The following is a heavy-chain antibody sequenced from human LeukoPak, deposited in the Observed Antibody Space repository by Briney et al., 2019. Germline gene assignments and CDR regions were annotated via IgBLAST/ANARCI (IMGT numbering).Heavy chain of an antibody. J-gene: IGHJ4*02. CDR2: IYYSGNT. CDR3: ARVRYSSSWFVDY. Sequence: SETLSLTCTVSGGSTRSDYWGWVRQPPGRGLEWIGYIYYSGNTNYNPSLKSRVTISLDTSRNLFSLKLRSVTAADTAVYYCARVRYSSSWFVDYWGQGAPVTVSS. V-gene: IGHV4-59*01. D-gene: IGHD6-13*01. CDR1: GGSTRSDY.